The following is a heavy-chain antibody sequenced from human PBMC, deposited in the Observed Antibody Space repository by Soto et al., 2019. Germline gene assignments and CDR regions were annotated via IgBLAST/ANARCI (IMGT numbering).Heavy chain of an antibody. D-gene: IGHD2-15*01. CDR1: GFSLTANGVG. J-gene: IGHJ5*02. CDR3: VRRFVSSVAWFDS. Sequence: QITLEESGPTLVKPTQTLTLTCTFSGFSLTANGVGVAWFRQPPGKALEWLALIYWDGDVRYSPSLRSRITINKDTSKDQVFLRVTNLYPVDRGTYDFVRRFVSSVAWFDSWGQGMLVNVCS. V-gene: IGHV2-5*02. CDR2: IYWDGDV.